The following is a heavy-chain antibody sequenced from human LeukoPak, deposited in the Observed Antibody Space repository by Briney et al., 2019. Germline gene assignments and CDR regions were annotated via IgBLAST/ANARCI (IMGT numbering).Heavy chain of an antibody. Sequence: GASVKVSCKASGGTFSSHTINWVRQAPGQGLEWIGGIIPIFGTANYAQKFQGRVTITADESTSTAYMELSSLRSEDTAVYYCAREGSSSSGLYYYYGMDVWGQGTTVTVSS. D-gene: IGHD6-6*01. J-gene: IGHJ6*02. V-gene: IGHV1-69*13. CDR3: AREGSSSSGLYYYYGMDV. CDR1: GGTFSSHT. CDR2: IIPIFGTA.